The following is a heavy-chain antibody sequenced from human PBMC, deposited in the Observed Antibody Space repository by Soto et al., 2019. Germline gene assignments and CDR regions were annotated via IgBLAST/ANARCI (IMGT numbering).Heavy chain of an antibody. J-gene: IGHJ6*03. Sequence: GGSLRLSCAASGFTFSGYALSWVRQATGKGLEYVSGISGSGVGTYYANSVQGRFTISRDNSKNTVYLQMGSLRPEDMAVYYCARRARPDFYYMDVWGKGTTVTVSS. CDR3: ARRARPDFYYMDV. CDR1: GFTFSGYA. D-gene: IGHD6-6*01. V-gene: IGHV3-23*01. CDR2: ISGSGVGT.